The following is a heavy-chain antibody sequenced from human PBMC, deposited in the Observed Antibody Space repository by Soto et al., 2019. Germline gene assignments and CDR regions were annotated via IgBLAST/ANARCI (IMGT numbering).Heavy chain of an antibody. CDR2: IYVTGAV. D-gene: IGHD2-21*01. Sequence: SETLSLTCSVSGAALNSGSYYWSWIRHVPGKGLEWIGHIYVTGAVDYNPSLRDRITISQDTSERQFSLNLRLVTAADTAVYYCARLRIATNNYKWFDPWGQGTLVTVSS. CDR3: ARLRIATNNYKWFDP. V-gene: IGHV4-31*03. J-gene: IGHJ5*02. CDR1: GAALNSGSYY.